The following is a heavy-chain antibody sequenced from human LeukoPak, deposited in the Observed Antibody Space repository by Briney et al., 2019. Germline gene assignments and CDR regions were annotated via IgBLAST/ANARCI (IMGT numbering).Heavy chain of an antibody. V-gene: IGHV4-59*01. D-gene: IGHD5-12*01. CDR2: IYYSGST. J-gene: IGHJ3*02. CDR3: ARDRIGSGYHGGDAFDI. CDR1: GGSISCYY. Sequence: PSETLSLTCTVSGGSISCYYWSWIRQPPGKGLEWIGYIYYSGSTNYKPSLKSRVSISVDTSKNQFSLKLTSVTAADTAVYYCARDRIGSGYHGGDAFDIWGQGAMVTVSS.